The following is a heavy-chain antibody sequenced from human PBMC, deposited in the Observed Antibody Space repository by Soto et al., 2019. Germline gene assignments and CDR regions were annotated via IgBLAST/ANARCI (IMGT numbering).Heavy chain of an antibody. J-gene: IGHJ4*02. Sequence: PSETLSLTCTVSGGSISSYYWSWIRQPPGKGLEWIGYIYYSGSTNYNPSLKSRVTISVDTSKNQFSLKLSSVTAADTAVYYCASYYDSSGYYYADNWGQGTLVTVS. V-gene: IGHV4-59*01. CDR1: GGSISSYY. CDR2: IYYSGST. CDR3: ASYYDSSGYYYADN. D-gene: IGHD3-22*01.